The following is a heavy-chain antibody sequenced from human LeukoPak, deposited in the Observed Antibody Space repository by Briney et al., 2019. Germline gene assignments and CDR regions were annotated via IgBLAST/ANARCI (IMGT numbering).Heavy chain of an antibody. V-gene: IGHV3-49*03. J-gene: IGHJ4*02. CDR1: GFTFGDYA. CDR2: VRSKAYGGTT. Sequence: GESLRLSCTASGFTFGDYAMSWFRQAPGKGLAWVGLVRSKAYGGTTEYAASVNGRFTISRDDSKSIAYLQMNSLKTEDTAVYYCSRGDHYGDYATITATHYFDYWGQGTLVTVSS. CDR3: SRGDHYGDYATITATHYFDY. D-gene: IGHD4-17*01.